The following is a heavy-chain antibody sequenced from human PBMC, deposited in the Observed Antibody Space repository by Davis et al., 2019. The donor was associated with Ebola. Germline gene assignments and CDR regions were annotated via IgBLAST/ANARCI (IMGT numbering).Heavy chain of an antibody. D-gene: IGHD1-26*01. CDR2: ISSSSSYI. CDR1: GFTFSSYS. V-gene: IGHV3-21*01. Sequence: PGGSLRLSCAASGFTFSSYSMNWVRQAPGKGLEWVSSISSSSSYIYYADSVKGRFTISRDNAKNSLYLQMNSLRAEDTAVYYCARDRPTVTGIVGATGAFDIWGQGTMVTVSS. J-gene: IGHJ3*02. CDR3: ARDRPTVTGIVGATGAFDI.